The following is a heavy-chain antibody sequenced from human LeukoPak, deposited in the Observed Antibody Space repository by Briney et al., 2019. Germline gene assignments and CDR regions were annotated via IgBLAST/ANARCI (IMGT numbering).Heavy chain of an antibody. CDR3: TSPITQSHGTYGY. V-gene: IGHV3-72*01. J-gene: IGHJ4*02. CDR2: IRDKANSYTT. D-gene: IGHD1-26*01. CDR1: GFTFSDHY. Sequence: SGGSLRLSCAASGFTFSDHYMDWVRQAPGKGLEWVGRIRDKANSYTTEFAASVRGRFTISTDDSQNSLYLQMNRLETEDTAVYYCTSPITQSHGTYGYWGQGTLVTVSS.